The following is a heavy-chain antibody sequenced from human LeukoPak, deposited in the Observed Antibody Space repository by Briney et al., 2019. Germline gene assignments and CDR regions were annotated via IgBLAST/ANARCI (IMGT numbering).Heavy chain of an antibody. CDR1: GFTFSSYG. CDR2: IRYDGSNK. CDR3: ATLTVTTTKFDY. Sequence: GGSLRLSCAASGFTFSSYGMHWVRQAPGKGLERVAFIRYDGSNKYYADSVKGRFTISRDNSKNTLYLQMNILRAEDTAVYYCATLTVTTTKFDYWGQGTLVTVSS. V-gene: IGHV3-30*02. J-gene: IGHJ4*02. D-gene: IGHD4-17*01.